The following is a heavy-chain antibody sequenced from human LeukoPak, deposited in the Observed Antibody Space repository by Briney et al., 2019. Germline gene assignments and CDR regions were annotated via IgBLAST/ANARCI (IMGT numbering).Heavy chain of an antibody. V-gene: IGHV3-49*03. Sequence: GGSLRLSCTASGFTFGDYAMSWFRQAPGKGLEWVGFIRSKAYGGTTEYAASVKGRFTISRDDSKSIAYLQMNSLKTEDTAVYYCTRLHGLRGPDAFDIWGQGTMVTVSS. CDR3: TRLHGLRGPDAFDI. D-gene: IGHD5-12*01. CDR1: GFTFGDYA. CDR2: IRSKAYGGTT. J-gene: IGHJ3*02.